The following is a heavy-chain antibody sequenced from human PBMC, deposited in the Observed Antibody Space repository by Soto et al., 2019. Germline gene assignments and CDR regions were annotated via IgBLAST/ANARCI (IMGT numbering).Heavy chain of an antibody. CDR2: TSGDAANT. D-gene: IGHD1-20*01. Sequence: EVQLLESGGGLVQSGGSLRLSCAASGLNFASYAMTWIHQAPGKGLEWVSATSGDAANTQYADSVKGRFTMSRDNSKNTLYLQMNSLRAEDTAVYFCAKYITAATRYFDLWGRGTLVTVSS. CDR3: AKYITAATRYFDL. J-gene: IGHJ2*01. V-gene: IGHV3-23*01. CDR1: GLNFASYA.